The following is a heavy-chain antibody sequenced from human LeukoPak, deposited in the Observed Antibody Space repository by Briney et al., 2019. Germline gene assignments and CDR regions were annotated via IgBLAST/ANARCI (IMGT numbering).Heavy chain of an antibody. CDR1: GYTFTGYH. V-gene: IGHV1-2*02. CDR3: ARRAGDHYYFDY. J-gene: IGHJ4*02. D-gene: IGHD7-27*01. CDR2: INPNSGGT. Sequence: GSVKVSCKASGYTFTGYHMHWVRQAPGQGLEWMGWINPNSGGTSYAQKFQDRVKMTRDTSRSTVYMELSSLRSEDTAVYYCARRAGDHYYFDYWGQGTLVTVSS.